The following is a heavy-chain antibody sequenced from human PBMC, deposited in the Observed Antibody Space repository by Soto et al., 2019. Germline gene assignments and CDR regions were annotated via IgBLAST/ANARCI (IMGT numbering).Heavy chain of an antibody. CDR2: ISSSGSTI. D-gene: IGHD6-19*01. J-gene: IGHJ6*02. V-gene: IGHV3-48*03. CDR3: PRDGVSFSEAGRTYNGMDV. Sequence: EKLVESGGGLVQPGGSLRLSCAASGFSLRGYEMNWVRQAPGGGLEWISYISSSGSTIYYADSVKGRFTISRDDANNLLSLQMNNLRGEDTAVYYCPRDGVSFSEAGRTYNGMDVWGQGATVTVSS. CDR1: GFSLRGYE.